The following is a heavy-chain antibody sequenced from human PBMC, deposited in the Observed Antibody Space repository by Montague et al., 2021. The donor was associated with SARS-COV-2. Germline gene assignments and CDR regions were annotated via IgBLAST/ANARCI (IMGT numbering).Heavy chain of an antibody. CDR1: AGTFSAYS. CDR2: INQRGST. V-gene: IGHV4-34*01. CDR3: ARGWQHINMVVVVVTGGEYYFGF. Sequence: SETLSLTCAVYAGTFSAYSWTLIRHPPGTGREWTAEINQRGSTNHKPFLMSRVTVSVDTSKYQFSRKMSSVTAADTAVYYCARGWQHINMVVVVVTGGEYYFGFWGQGTLVAVSS. D-gene: IGHD3-22*01. J-gene: IGHJ4*02.